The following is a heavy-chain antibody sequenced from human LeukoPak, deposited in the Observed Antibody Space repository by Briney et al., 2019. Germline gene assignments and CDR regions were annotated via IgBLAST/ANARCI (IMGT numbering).Heavy chain of an antibody. J-gene: IGHJ3*02. Sequence: SETLSLTCTVSGYSISSGYYWGWIRQPPGKGLEWIGSFYHSGSTYYNPSLKSRVTISVDTSKNQFSLKLSSVTAADTAVYYCARDPFHPPPFVVVTAIPEAEDAFDIWGQGTMVTVSS. CDR1: GYSISSGYY. D-gene: IGHD2-21*02. CDR2: FYHSGST. CDR3: ARDPFHPPPFVVVTAIPEAEDAFDI. V-gene: IGHV4-38-2*02.